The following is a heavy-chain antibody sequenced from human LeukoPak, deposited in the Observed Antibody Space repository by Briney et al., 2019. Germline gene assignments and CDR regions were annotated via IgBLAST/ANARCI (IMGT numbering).Heavy chain of an antibody. D-gene: IGHD4-17*01. CDR3: ARGSTVTTNDAFDI. J-gene: IGHJ3*02. Sequence: ASVKVSCRASGYTFTGYYMHWVRQAPGQGLEWMGWINPNSGGTNYAQKFQGRVTMTRDTSISTAYMELSRLRSDDTAVYYCARGSTVTTNDAFDIWGQGTMVTVSS. V-gene: IGHV1-2*02. CDR1: GYTFTGYY. CDR2: INPNSGGT.